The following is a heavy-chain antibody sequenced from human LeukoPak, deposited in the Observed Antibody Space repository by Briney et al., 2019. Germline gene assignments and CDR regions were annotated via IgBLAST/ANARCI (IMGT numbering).Heavy chain of an antibody. J-gene: IGHJ4*02. D-gene: IGHD3-3*01. V-gene: IGHV3-48*01. CDR2: ISSSSSTI. CDR1: GFTFSDYY. CDR3: ARDPVGGWSGYSDY. Sequence: GGSLRLSCAASGFTFSDYYMNWVRQAPGKGLEWVSYISSSSSTIYYADSVKGRFTISRDNAKNSLHLQMNSLRAEDTAVYYCARDPVGGWSGYSDYWGQGTLVTVSS.